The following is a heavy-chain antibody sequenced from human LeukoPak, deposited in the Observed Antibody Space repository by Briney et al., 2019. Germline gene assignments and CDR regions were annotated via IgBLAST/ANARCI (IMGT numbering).Heavy chain of an antibody. D-gene: IGHD4-17*01. CDR3: ARVGYGDYEDY. J-gene: IGHJ4*02. V-gene: IGHV3-53*01. Sequence: GGSLRLSCVVSGFTFSSCWMSWVRQAPGKGLEWVSVIYSGGSTYYADSVKGRFTISRDNSKNTLYLQMNSLRAEDTAVYYCARVGYGDYEDYWGQGTLVTVSS. CDR2: IYSGGST. CDR1: GFTFSSCW.